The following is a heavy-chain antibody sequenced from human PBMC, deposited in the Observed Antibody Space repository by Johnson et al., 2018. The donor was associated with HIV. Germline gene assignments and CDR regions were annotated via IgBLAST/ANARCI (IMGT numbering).Heavy chain of an antibody. D-gene: IGHD3-16*01. CDR2: IYSGGST. Sequence: VQLVESGGNVVQPGRSLRLSCAASGFTFSNAWMNWVRQAPGKGLEWVSVIYSGGSTYYADSVKGRFTISRDNSKNTLYLQMNSLRAEDTAVYYCAREATYYDYVWGSYAFDIWGQGTMVTVSS. CDR3: AREATYYDYVWGSYAFDI. J-gene: IGHJ3*02. CDR1: GFTFSNAW. V-gene: IGHV3-66*01.